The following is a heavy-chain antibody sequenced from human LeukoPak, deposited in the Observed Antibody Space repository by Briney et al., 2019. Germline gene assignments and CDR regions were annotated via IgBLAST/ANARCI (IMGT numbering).Heavy chain of an antibody. Sequence: GGSLRLSCAASGFSLSDYGMHWVRQPPGKGLVWVSHINHDGSLRNYADSVKGRFTISRDIAKNTLYLQMNSLGAEDTALYCTRGVFSLGESWGQGTQVTVSS. V-gene: IGHV3-74*01. CDR3: RGVFSLGES. D-gene: IGHD1-1*01. J-gene: IGHJ5*02. CDR1: GFSLSDYG. CDR2: INHDGSLR.